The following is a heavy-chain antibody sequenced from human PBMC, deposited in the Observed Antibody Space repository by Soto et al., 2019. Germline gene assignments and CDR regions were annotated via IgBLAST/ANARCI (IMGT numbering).Heavy chain of an antibody. J-gene: IGHJ6*02. D-gene: IGHD5-18*01. CDR2: IIPIFGTA. Sequence: SVKVSCKASGGTFSSYAISWVRQAPGQGLEWMGGIIPIFGTANYAQKFQGRVTITADESTSTAYMELSSLRSEDTAVYYCARWGSSGGAMVTASYYYYGMDVWGQGTTVTVSS. CDR3: ARWGSSGGAMVTASYYYYGMDV. V-gene: IGHV1-69*13. CDR1: GGTFSSYA.